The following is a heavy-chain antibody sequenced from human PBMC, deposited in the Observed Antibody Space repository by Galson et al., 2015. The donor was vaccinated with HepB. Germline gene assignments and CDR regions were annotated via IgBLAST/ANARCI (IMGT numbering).Heavy chain of an antibody. CDR2: IYSGGST. V-gene: IGHV3-66*01. D-gene: IGHD5-18*01. J-gene: IGHJ4*02. CDR1: GFTVSSNY. CDR3: ARDIVYSYGFATEAFDY. Sequence: SLRLSCAASGFTVSSNYMSWVRQAPGKGLEWVSVIYSGGSTYYADSVKGRFTISRDNSKNTLYLQMNSLRAEDTAVYYCARDIVYSYGFATEAFDYWGQGTLVTVSS.